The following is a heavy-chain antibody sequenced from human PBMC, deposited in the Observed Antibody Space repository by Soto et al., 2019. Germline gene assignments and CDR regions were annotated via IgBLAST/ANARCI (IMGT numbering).Heavy chain of an antibody. Sequence: QVQLVQSGAEVKKPGSPLKVSAKPSEAPFSSYAIGWGRQPPGQGLGGMGGIIPIFGTANYAQKFQGRVTITADESTSTAYMELSSLRSEDTAVYYCAAPYGSGSYYNGFDYWGQGTLVTVSS. CDR2: IIPIFGTA. CDR1: EAPFSSYA. CDR3: AAPYGSGSYYNGFDY. J-gene: IGHJ4*02. D-gene: IGHD3-10*01. V-gene: IGHV1-69*12.